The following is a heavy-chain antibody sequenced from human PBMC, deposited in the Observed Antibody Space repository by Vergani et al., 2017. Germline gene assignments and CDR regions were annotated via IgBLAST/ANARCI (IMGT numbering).Heavy chain of an antibody. Sequence: EVQLVESGGGIVKPGGSLRLSCVASGFSFRNAWMNWVRRTPGKGLDWVGRIQRTFDRGTTDYAAAVKGRVTISRDDSKNTLFLQMHGLKTEDIGVYYCTTVXPYCGDCSCYGLSYHHYYGMDFWVQGTTVTVSS. CDR3: TTVXPYCGDCSCYGLSYHHYYGMDF. J-gene: IGHJ6*02. V-gene: IGHV3-15*01. CDR2: IQRTFDRGTT. D-gene: IGHD2-21*01. CDR1: GFSFRNAW.